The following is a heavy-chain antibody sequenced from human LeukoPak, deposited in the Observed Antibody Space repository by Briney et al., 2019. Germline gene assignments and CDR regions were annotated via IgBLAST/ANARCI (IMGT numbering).Heavy chain of an antibody. CDR1: GGSISSYY. CDR3: ARHAQGYQLANWFDP. D-gene: IGHD2-2*01. CDR2: IYYSGST. Sequence: PSETLPLTCTVSGGSISSYYWSWIRQPPGKGLEWIGYIYYSGSTNYNPSLKSRVTISVDTSKNQFSLKLSSVTAADTAVYYCARHAQGYQLANWFDPWGQGTLVTVSS. V-gene: IGHV4-59*08. J-gene: IGHJ5*02.